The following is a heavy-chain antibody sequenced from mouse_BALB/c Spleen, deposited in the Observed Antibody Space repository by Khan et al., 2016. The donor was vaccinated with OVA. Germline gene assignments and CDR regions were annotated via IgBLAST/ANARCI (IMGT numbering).Heavy chain of an antibody. CDR2: TNPTNGRT. J-gene: IGHJ2*01. V-gene: IGHV1S81*02. Sequence: QVQLQHPGAELVKAGASVKMSCKASGYTFTSYWMHWVKQRLGQGLEWFAETNPTNGRTYYNEKFKSKATLTVDKSSSTAYMLLSGPTFEDSAVYCCARIKKIVATYFDYWGQGTTLTVSS. CDR1: GYTFTSYW. CDR3: ARIKKIVATYFDY. D-gene: IGHD1-1*01.